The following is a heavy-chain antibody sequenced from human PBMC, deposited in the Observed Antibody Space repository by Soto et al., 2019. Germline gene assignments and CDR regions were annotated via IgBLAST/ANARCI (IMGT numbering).Heavy chain of an antibody. CDR2: LIPLFGTT. CDR3: ARGPNWGYRFDS. D-gene: IGHD7-27*01. J-gene: IGHJ4*02. V-gene: IGHV1-69*06. CDR1: GGTFSGHA. Sequence: QVQLVQSGAEVKKPGSSVKVSCEASGGTFSGHAISWGRQAPGQGPEWMGGLIPLFGTTQHAQNFQDRLTITADKSTSTAYMELTSLRFEDPAIYYCARGPNWGYRFDSWGQGTLVTVSS.